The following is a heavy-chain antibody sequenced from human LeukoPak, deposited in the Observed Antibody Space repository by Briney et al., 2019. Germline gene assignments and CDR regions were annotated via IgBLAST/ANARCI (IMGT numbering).Heavy chain of an antibody. CDR3: AREAAGGTYSVDY. D-gene: IGHD4-23*01. CDR2: IYTSGIT. V-gene: IGHV3-66*01. J-gene: IGHJ4*02. Sequence: PGGSLTLTCAVSGFTVSSNFMSWVRQAPGKGPEWVSVIYTSGITYYADSVRGRFTISRDNSKNTLYLQMDSLTAEDTAVYYCAREAAGGTYSVDYWGQGILVTVSS. CDR1: GFTVSSNF.